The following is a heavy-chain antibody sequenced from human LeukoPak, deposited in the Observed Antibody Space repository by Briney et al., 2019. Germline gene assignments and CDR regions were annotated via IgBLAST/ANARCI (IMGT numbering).Heavy chain of an antibody. J-gene: IGHJ4*02. Sequence: SETLSLTCTVSGGSISSFYWSWIRQPPGKGLEWIGYIYYSGNTNYNPSLKSRVTISVDTSKNQFSLKLGSVTAADTAVYYCARQWMATIDYWGQGTLVTVSS. CDR1: GGSISSFY. CDR2: IYYSGNT. CDR3: ARQWMATIDY. D-gene: IGHD5-24*01. V-gene: IGHV4-59*01.